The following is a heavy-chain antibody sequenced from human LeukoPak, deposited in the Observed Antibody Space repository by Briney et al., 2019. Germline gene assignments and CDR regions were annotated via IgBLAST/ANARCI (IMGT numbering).Heavy chain of an antibody. CDR1: GGSFSGYY. CDR2: INHSGST. J-gene: IGHJ6*02. V-gene: IGHV4-34*01. D-gene: IGHD6-13*01. Sequence: SETLSLTCAVYGGSFSGYYWSWIRQPPGKGLEWIGEINHSGSTNYNPSLKSRVTISVDTSKNQFSLKLSSVTAADTAVCYCARGIAAAGTYYYYGMDVWGQGTTVTVSS. CDR3: ARGIAAAGTYYYYGMDV.